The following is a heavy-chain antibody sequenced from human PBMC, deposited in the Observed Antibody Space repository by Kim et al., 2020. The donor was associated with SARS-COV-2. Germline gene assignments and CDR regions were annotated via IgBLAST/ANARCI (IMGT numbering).Heavy chain of an antibody. CDR1: GGSISSSNW. D-gene: IGHD5-12*01. Sequence: SETLSLTCAVSGGSISSSNWWSWVRQPPGKGLEWIVEIYHSGSTNYTPSLKSRVTISVDKSKNQFSLKLSSVTAADTAVYYCARLRRDGYNFWFDPWGQGTLVTVSS. CDR3: ARLRRDGYNFWFDP. J-gene: IGHJ5*02. V-gene: IGHV4-4*02. CDR2: IYHSGST.